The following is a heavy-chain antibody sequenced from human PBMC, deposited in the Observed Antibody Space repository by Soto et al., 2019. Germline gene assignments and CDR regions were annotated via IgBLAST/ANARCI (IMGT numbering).Heavy chain of an antibody. CDR2: ISGSGGSA. J-gene: IGHJ6*02. CDR3: AKSWGYNYYYYYGMDV. CDR1: GFTFSSYA. Sequence: LRVSCAASGFTFSSYAMSWVRQAPGKGLEWVSAISGSGGSAYYADSVKGRFTISRDNSKNTLYLQMNSLRAEDTAVYYCAKSWGYNYYYYYGMDVWGQGTTVTVSS. D-gene: IGHD5-12*01. V-gene: IGHV3-23*01.